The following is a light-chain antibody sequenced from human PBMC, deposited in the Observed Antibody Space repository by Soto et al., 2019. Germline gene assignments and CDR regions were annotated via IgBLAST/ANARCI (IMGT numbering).Light chain of an antibody. CDR1: QSVSSN. CDR2: GAS. CDR3: QQYNNWPPLT. J-gene: IGKJ4*01. Sequence: EIVMTQSPATLSVSPGERATLSCRASQSVSSNLAWYQQKPGQAPRLLIYGASTRATGIPARFSGSRSGTDFTLTISRPQSEDFAVYYCQQYNNWPPLTFGGGTKVEIK. V-gene: IGKV3-15*01.